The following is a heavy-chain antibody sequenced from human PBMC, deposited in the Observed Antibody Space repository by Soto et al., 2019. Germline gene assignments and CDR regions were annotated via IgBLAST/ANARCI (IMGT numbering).Heavy chain of an antibody. CDR1: GDSIMRDSYY. Sequence: QVQLQESGPGLVKPSQTLSLTCTVSGDSIMRDSYYWNWIRQHPGKGLEWIGYIYYSGTTAYNPSVKFGVTMSRDMSKNQFSLYLSSVTDADPGRDYCARGFESGKFYAVESWGQGTQVTVSS. CDR3: ARGFESGKFYAVES. D-gene: IGHD1-26*01. J-gene: IGHJ4*02. CDR2: IYYSGTT. V-gene: IGHV4-31*03.